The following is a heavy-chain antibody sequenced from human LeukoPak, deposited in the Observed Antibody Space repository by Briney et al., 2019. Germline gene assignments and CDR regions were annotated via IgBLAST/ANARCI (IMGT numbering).Heavy chain of an antibody. Sequence: ASVKVSCKASGYTFTGYYMHWVRQAPGQGLEWVGWINPNSGGTNYAQKFQGWVTMTRDTSISTAYMELSRLRSDDTAVYYCARSYDILTGYQNWFDPWGQGTLVTVSS. CDR1: GYTFTGYY. CDR3: ARSYDILTGYQNWFDP. D-gene: IGHD3-9*01. V-gene: IGHV1-2*04. J-gene: IGHJ5*02. CDR2: INPNSGGT.